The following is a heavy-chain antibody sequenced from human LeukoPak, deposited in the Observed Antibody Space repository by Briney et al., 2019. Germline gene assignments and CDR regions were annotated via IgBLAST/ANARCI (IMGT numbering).Heavy chain of an antibody. Sequence: SQTLSLTCTVSGGSISSGSHYWSWIRQPAGKGLEWIGRIYTSGSTNYNPSLKSRVTISVDTSKNQFSLKLSSVTAADTAVYYCARSPDLRLRNDAFDIWGQGTMVTVSS. D-gene: IGHD2-2*01. V-gene: IGHV4-61*02. CDR3: ARSPDLRLRNDAFDI. J-gene: IGHJ3*02. CDR2: IYTSGST. CDR1: GGSISSGSHY.